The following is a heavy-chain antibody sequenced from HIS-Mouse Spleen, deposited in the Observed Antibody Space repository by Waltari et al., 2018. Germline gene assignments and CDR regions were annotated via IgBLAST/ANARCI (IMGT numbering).Heavy chain of an antibody. CDR2: IYYSGST. J-gene: IGHJ2*01. CDR3: AREIPYSSSWYDWYFDL. CDR1: CSSISSSRYY. D-gene: IGHD6-13*01. V-gene: IGHV4-39*07. Sequence: QLQLPESGPGLVKPSETLSLTCTVSCSSISSSRYYCRWIRQPPGKGLEWIGSIYYSGSTYYNPSLKSRVTISVDTSKNQFSLKLSSVTAADTAVYYCAREIPYSSSWYDWYFDLWGRGTLVTVSS.